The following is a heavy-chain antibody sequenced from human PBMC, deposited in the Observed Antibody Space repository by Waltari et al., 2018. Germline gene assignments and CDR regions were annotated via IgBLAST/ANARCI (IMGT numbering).Heavy chain of an antibody. CDR2: ISTTSRYI. Sequence: EVQLVESGGGLVKPGGSLRLSCAASGFTFRTYSMNWVRQAPGKGLEWVSSISTTSRYIYYADSVKGRFTISRDNAQNSLYLQMNSLRAEDTAVYYCARVLYDDTAGNWFDPWGQGTPVTVSS. CDR1: GFTFRTYS. D-gene: IGHD3-22*01. V-gene: IGHV3-21*01. J-gene: IGHJ5*02. CDR3: ARVLYDDTAGNWFDP.